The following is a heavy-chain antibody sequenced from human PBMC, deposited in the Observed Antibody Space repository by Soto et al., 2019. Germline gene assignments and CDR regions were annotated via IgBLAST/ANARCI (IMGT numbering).Heavy chain of an antibody. V-gene: IGHV4-39*01. CDR2: IYYSGST. CDR3: ARPTGGNPKGWFDP. J-gene: IGHJ5*02. D-gene: IGHD2-8*02. Sequence: QLQLQESGPGLVKPSETLSLTCTVSGGSISSSSYYWGWIRQPPGKGLEWIGSIYYSGSTYYNPSLKSRVTISVDTSKNQFSLKLSSVTAADTAVYYCARPTGGNPKGWFDPWGQGTLVTVSS. CDR1: GGSISSSSYY.